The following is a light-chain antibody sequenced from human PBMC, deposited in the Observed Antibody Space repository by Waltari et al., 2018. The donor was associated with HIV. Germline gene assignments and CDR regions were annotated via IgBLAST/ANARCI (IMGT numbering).Light chain of an antibody. CDR3: AAWDDSLSGPV. Sequence: QSVLTQPPSASGTPGQRFTISYSGSSSNIGSNHVYWYQQLPGTAPKLLIYRNNHRPSGVPDRFSGSKSGTSSSLAISGLRSEDEADYYCAAWDDSLSGPVFGGGTKLTVL. V-gene: IGLV1-47*01. CDR2: RNN. J-gene: IGLJ2*01. CDR1: SSNIGSNH.